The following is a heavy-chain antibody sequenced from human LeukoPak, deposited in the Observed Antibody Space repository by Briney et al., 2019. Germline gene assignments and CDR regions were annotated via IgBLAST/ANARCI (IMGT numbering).Heavy chain of an antibody. Sequence: SETLSLTCAVSGGSFSGYYWGWIRQPPGKGLEWVGGINHSGSTNYNPSLKSRVTISIDTSKNQFSLKLSTVAAEDTAVYYCARVGYDILTGYPDPYNWFDPWGQGTLVTVSS. V-gene: IGHV4-34*01. J-gene: IGHJ5*02. D-gene: IGHD3-9*01. CDR1: GGSFSGYY. CDR3: ARVGYDILTGYPDPYNWFDP. CDR2: INHSGST.